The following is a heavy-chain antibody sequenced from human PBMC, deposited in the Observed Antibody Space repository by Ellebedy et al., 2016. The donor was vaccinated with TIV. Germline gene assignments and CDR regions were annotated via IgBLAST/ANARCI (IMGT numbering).Heavy chain of an antibody. Sequence: SETLSLTXAVYGGSFSGYYWSWIRQPPGKGLEWIGEINHSGSTNYNPSLKSRVTISVDTSKNQFSLKLSSVTAADTAVYYCARRSIVATKGFDYWGQGTLVTVSS. CDR3: ARRSIVATKGFDY. CDR2: INHSGST. J-gene: IGHJ4*02. V-gene: IGHV4-34*01. CDR1: GGSFSGYY. D-gene: IGHD5-12*01.